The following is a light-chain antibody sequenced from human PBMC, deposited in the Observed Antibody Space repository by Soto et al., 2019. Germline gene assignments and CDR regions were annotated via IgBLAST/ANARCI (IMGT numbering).Light chain of an antibody. CDR2: DDS. CDR3: QVWDSSSDHLVV. Sequence: SYELTQPPSVSVAPGQTARITCGGTNSGSKSVHWYQQNPGQAPVLVVYDDSERPSGIPERFSGSNSGNTATLTISSVEDGDEADYYCQVWDSSSDHLVVFGRGTKLTVL. CDR1: NSGSKS. J-gene: IGLJ2*01. V-gene: IGLV3-21*02.